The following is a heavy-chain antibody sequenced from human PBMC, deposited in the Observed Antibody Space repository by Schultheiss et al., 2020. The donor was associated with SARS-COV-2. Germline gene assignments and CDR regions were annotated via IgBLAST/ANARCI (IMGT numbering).Heavy chain of an antibody. CDR3: ARGGRQQLDGMDV. V-gene: IGHV1-69*01. CDR2: IIHIFGTA. D-gene: IGHD6-13*01. J-gene: IGHJ6*02. CDR1: GYTFTSYG. Sequence: GASLKISCKASGYTFTSYGISWVRQAPGQGLEWMGWIIHIFGTANYAQKFQGRVTITADETTSTACMELSSLISKDRAVYYCARGGRQQLDGMDVWGEGTAVNVYS.